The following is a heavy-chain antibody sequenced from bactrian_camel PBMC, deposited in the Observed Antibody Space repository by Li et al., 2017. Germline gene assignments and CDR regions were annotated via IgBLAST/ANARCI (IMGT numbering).Heavy chain of an antibody. D-gene: IGHD2*01. CDR3: AAGYWAVRGGYCGTVRREYGS. CDR1: GGSFSDQ. CDR2: IDSTGDV. Sequence: HVQLVESGGALVQAGESLRLSCVGSGGSFSDQMGWYRQAPGKECQGVASIDSTGDVAYAESVKGRFTISRDNAKNTLTLQMNNLGPEDTAIYYCAAGYWAVRGGYCGTVRREYGSWGQGTQVTVS. V-gene: IGHV3S53*01. J-gene: IGHJ6*01.